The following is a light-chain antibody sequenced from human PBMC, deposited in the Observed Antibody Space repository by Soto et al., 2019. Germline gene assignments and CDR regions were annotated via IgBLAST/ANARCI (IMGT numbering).Light chain of an antibody. CDR3: AAWDDSLNGPV. J-gene: IGLJ1*01. Sequence: QSVLTQPPSASGTPGQRVTISCSGSSSNIGSNTVNWYQQLPGTAPKLLIYSNNKRRSGVPDRFSGSKSGTSASLAISGLQSEDEDDYYCAAWDDSLNGPVFGTGTKLTVL. V-gene: IGLV1-44*01. CDR2: SNN. CDR1: SSNIGSNT.